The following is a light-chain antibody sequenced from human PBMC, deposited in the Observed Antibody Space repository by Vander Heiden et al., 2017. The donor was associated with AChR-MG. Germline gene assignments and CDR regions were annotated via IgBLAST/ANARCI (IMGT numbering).Light chain of an antibody. CDR2: YGS. V-gene: IGLV3-21*04. CDR1: NIGGTT. CDR3: QVWDTSGVHPYA. J-gene: IGLJ1*01. Sequence: SYVLTQPPSVSVAPGTTARLTCGGNNIGGTTVHWYQQKPGHAPVLVIYYGSDRPSGIPERFSGSVSGNTATLTISRVEAGDEADYHCQVWDTSGVHPYAFGPGTQVTVL.